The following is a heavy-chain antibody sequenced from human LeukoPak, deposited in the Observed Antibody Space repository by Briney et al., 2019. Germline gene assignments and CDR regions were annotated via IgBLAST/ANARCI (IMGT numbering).Heavy chain of an antibody. Sequence: GGSLRLSCAASGFTFSSYSMNWVRQAPGKGLEWVSSVSSSSSYIYYADSVKGRFTISRDNAKNSLYPQMNSLRAEDTAVYYCASSTKGIAXAGYDYWGQGTLVTXSS. CDR3: ASSTKGIAXAGYDY. V-gene: IGHV3-21*01. CDR2: VSSSSSYI. CDR1: GFTFSSYS. J-gene: IGHJ4*02. D-gene: IGHD6-19*01.